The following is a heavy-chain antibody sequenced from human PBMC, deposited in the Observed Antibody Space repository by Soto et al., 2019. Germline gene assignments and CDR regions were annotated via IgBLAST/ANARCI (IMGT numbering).Heavy chain of an antibody. CDR1: GYTFTSYG. CDR2: ISPYNGNT. J-gene: IGHJ5*02. CDR3: ASKSPGAP. Sequence: GSVKVSCKACGYTFTSYGISWVRQAPGQGLEWMGWISPYNGNTKFPQKLQGRVTMTTDTSTSTAYMELRSLRSDDTAVYYCASKSPGAPWGQGTLVTVSS. V-gene: IGHV1-18*01.